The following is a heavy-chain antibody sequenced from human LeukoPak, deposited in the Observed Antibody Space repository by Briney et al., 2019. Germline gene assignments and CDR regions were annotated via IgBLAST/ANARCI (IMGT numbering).Heavy chain of an antibody. CDR3: ARGRRIVRGVIITSSYYYYMDV. Sequence: ASVKVSCKASGYTFTSYDINWVRQATGQGLEWMGWMNPNSGDTGYAQKFQGRVTMTRNTSISTAYMELSSLRSEDTAVYYCARGRRIVRGVIITSSYYYYMDVWGKGTTVTVSS. CDR2: MNPNSGDT. D-gene: IGHD3-10*01. J-gene: IGHJ6*03. CDR1: GYTFTSYD. V-gene: IGHV1-8*01.